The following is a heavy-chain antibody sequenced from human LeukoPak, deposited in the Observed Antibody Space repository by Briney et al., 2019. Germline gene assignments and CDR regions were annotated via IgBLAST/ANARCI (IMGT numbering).Heavy chain of an antibody. Sequence: GGSLRLSCAASGFALSHYSLTWVRQAPGKGLEWVSSISTTSAYIHYAESVKGRFSISRDNAKNSLYLQMNSLRAEDTAVYYCARGDYVDYWGQGTLVTVSS. CDR3: ARGDYVDY. CDR1: GFALSHYS. J-gene: IGHJ4*02. CDR2: ISTTSAYI. V-gene: IGHV3-21*01.